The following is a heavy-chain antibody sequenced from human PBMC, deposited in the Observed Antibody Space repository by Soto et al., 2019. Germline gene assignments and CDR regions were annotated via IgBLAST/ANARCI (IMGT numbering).Heavy chain of an antibody. V-gene: IGHV4-4*02. Sequence: LSLTCAVSGGSLSSSSWWSWVRQPPGKTLEWLGEIFYSGSTKYNPSLNSRVTISADQSKNDFSLRLSSVTAADTAVYYCVHHGGVPYYHDFWGQGMLVTVSS. J-gene: IGHJ4*02. CDR2: IFYSGST. CDR1: GGSLSSSSW. CDR3: VHHGGVPYYHDF. D-gene: IGHD2-8*01.